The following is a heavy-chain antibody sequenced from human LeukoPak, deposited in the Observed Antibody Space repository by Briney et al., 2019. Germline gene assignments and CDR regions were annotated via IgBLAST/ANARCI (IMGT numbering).Heavy chain of an antibody. CDR1: DYSISSGYY. J-gene: IGHJ6*02. CDR2: IYTSGST. V-gene: IGHV4-4*07. D-gene: IGHD3-22*01. Sequence: SETLSLTCAVSDYSISSGYYWGWIRQPAGKGLEWIGRIYTSGSTNYNPSLKSRVTMSVDTSKNQFSLKLSSVTAADTAVYYCARGHYDSSGYYLYYYYGMDVWGQGTTVTVSS. CDR3: ARGHYDSSGYYLYYYYGMDV.